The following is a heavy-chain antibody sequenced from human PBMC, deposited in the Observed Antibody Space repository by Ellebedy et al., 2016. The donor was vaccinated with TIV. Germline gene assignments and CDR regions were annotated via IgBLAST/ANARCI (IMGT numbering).Heavy chain of an antibody. Sequence: SETLSLTCTVSGGSLSSSSSYWGWIRQPPGTGLEWIGSIYYSGNTYYNPSLKSRVTISVDTSKNHFSLKLNSVTAADTAVYYCARWFGELLYVRWFDPWGQGTLVTVSS. CDR3: ARWFGELLYVRWFDP. D-gene: IGHD3-10*01. J-gene: IGHJ5*02. CDR2: IYYSGNT. CDR1: GGSLSSSSSY. V-gene: IGHV4-39*01.